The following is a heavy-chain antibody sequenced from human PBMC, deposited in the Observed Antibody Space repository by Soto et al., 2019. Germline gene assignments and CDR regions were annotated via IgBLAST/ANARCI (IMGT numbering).Heavy chain of an antibody. V-gene: IGHV3-33*01. CDR3: ARRAVAGDFDY. Sequence: QVQLVESGGGVVQPGRSLRLSCAASGFTFSSYGMHWVRQAPGKGLEWVAVIWYDGSNKYYADSVKGRFTISRDNSKNTLYLQMNSLRAEDTAVYYCARRAVAGDFDYWGPGTLVTVSS. CDR1: GFTFSSYG. J-gene: IGHJ4*02. D-gene: IGHD6-19*01. CDR2: IWYDGSNK.